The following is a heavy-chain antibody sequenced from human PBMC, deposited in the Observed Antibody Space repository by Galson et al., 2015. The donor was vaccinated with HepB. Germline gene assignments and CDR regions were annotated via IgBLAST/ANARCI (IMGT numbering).Heavy chain of an antibody. D-gene: IGHD3-3*01. Sequence: SLRLSCAASGFTLSSYTMTWVRQAPGKGLEWVSHIVSSSGSTYYADSVRGRFTISRDSARNTLYLQMHSLRAEDTAVYYCSTIFDSPSDSPSDSWGQGTLVTVSS. CDR2: IVSSSGST. CDR3: STIFDSPSDSPSDS. J-gene: IGHJ4*02. V-gene: IGHV3-48*04. CDR1: GFTLSSYT.